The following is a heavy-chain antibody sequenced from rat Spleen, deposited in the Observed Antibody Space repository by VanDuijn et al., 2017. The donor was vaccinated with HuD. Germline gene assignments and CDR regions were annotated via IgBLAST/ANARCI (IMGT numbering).Heavy chain of an antibody. V-gene: IGHV5-7*01. Sequence: EVQLVESGGGLVQPGRSLKLSCAASGFTFSDYNMAWVRQAPKKGLAWVATISYDGSGTYDRDSVKGRFAISRDNAKSTLYLQMDSLRSDDTATFYCARPGYGYPFAYWGQGTLVTVSS. CDR3: ARPGYGYPFAY. CDR1: GFTFSDYN. CDR2: ISYDGSGT. D-gene: IGHD1-6*01. J-gene: IGHJ3*01.